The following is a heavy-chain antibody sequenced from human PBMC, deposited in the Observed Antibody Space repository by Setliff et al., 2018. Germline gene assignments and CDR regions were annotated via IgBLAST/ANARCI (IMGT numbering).Heavy chain of an antibody. Sequence: GASVKVSCKASGYTFTSYAMHWVRQAPGQRLEWMGWINAGNGNTKYSQKFQGRVTITRDTSASTAYMELSSLRSEDTAVYYCARSGDYYGSGSYRLGYWGQGTLVTVSS. CDR3: ARSGDYYGSGSYRLGY. V-gene: IGHV1-3*01. D-gene: IGHD3-10*01. CDR1: GYTFTSYA. CDR2: INAGNGNT. J-gene: IGHJ4*02.